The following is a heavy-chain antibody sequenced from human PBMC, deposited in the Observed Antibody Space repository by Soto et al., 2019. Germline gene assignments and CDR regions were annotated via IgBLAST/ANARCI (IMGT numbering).Heavy chain of an antibody. D-gene: IGHD6-19*01. CDR1: GFTFSSYA. V-gene: IGHV3-30-3*01. CDR2: ISYDGSNK. Sequence: QVQLVESGGGVVQPGRSLRLSCAASGFTFSSYAMHWVRQAPGKGLEWVAVISYDGSNKYYADSVKGRFTISRDNSKNTLYQHMNSLRAEDTAVYYCARRHSSGWYYFDYWGQGTLVTVSS. CDR3: ARRHSSGWYYFDY. J-gene: IGHJ4*02.